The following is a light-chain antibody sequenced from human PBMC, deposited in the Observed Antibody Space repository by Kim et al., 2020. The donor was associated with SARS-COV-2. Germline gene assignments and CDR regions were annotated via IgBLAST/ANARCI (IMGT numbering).Light chain of an antibody. CDR1: SGYSHYK. CDR3: GADHGSGNDFLWV. V-gene: IGLV9-49*01. J-gene: IGLJ3*02. CDR2: VDTGGIVG. Sequence: CTLSSGYSHYKGDWYQQKPGKGPRFVMRVDTGGIVGSKGDGIPNRFSVLGSGLNRYLTIKNIQEEDEGDYRCGADHGSGNDFLWVFGGGTKLTVL.